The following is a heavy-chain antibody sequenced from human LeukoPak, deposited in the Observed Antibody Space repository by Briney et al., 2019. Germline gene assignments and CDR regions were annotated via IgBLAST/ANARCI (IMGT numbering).Heavy chain of an antibody. J-gene: IGHJ6*03. CDR1: GYSFTSYW. CDR3: ARLAAGDDYYYYYMDV. Sequence: GESLKISCKGSGYSFTSYWIGWVRQMSGKGLEWMGIIYPGDSDTRYSPSFQGQVTISADKSISTAYLQWSSLKASDTAMYYCARLAAGDDYYYYYMDVWGKGTTVTISS. V-gene: IGHV5-51*01. D-gene: IGHD6-13*01. CDR2: IYPGDSDT.